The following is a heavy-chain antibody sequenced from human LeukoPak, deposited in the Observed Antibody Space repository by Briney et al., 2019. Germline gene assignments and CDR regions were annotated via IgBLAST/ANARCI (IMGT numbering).Heavy chain of an antibody. D-gene: IGHD2-21*02. CDR2: INHSGST. V-gene: IGHV4-34*01. Sequence: PSETLSLTCAVYGGSFSGYYWSWIRQPPGKGLEWIGEINHSGSTNYNPSLKSRVTISVDTSKNQFSLKLSSVTAADTAVYYCARGQSHCGGDCYSGHFDYWGQGTLVTASS. J-gene: IGHJ4*02. CDR3: ARGQSHCGGDCYSGHFDY. CDR1: GGSFSGYY.